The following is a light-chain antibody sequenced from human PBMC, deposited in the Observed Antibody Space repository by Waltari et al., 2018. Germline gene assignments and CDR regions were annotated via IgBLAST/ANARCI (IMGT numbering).Light chain of an antibody. V-gene: IGLV8-61*01. CDR1: PGPVPSTSF. CDR3: LVYMGSGIWV. Sequence: QTVVTQDPSLSVSPGGTVTLPCVLTPGPVPSTSFASWYQQRPGQTPRTLVYKTNIRSSGVPDRFSGSSLGNKAALIITGAQADDECDYYCLVYMGSGIWVFGGGTKLTVL. CDR2: KTN. J-gene: IGLJ3*02.